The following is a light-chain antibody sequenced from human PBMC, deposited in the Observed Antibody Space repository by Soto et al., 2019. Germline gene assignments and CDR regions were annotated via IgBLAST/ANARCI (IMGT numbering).Light chain of an antibody. V-gene: IGKV3D-20*01. Sequence: EIMLTQSPGTLSLSPGETATLSCGATQTVTSNYLAWYQQRPGLAPRLLIFDASARATGIPDRFSGSGSGKDFTLTISRLEPEDSAVYYCQQYGGTPTTFGQGTKVDI. J-gene: IGKJ1*01. CDR3: QQYGGTPTT. CDR1: QTVTSNY. CDR2: DAS.